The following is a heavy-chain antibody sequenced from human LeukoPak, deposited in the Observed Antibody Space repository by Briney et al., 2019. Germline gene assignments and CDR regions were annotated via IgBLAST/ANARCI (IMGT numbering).Heavy chain of an antibody. J-gene: IGHJ4*02. Sequence: SQTLSLTCAVSGGSISSGGYSWSWIRQPPGKGLEWIGYIYHSGSTYYNPSLKSRVTISVDRSKNQFSLKLSSVTAADTAVYYCARVVVRWLLPGHYFDYWGQGTLVTVSS. D-gene: IGHD3-22*01. CDR3: ARVVVRWLLPGHYFDY. CDR2: IYHSGST. CDR1: GGSISSGGYS. V-gene: IGHV4-30-2*01.